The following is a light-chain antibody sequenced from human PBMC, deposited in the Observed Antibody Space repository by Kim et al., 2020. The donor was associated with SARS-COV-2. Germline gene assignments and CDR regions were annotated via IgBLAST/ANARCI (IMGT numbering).Light chain of an antibody. J-gene: IGKJ1*01. V-gene: IGKV1-5*03. Sequence: DIQMTQSPSTLSASVGDTVTITCRASQSVGNWLAWYQQKPGKAPQLLIYKSSTLENGVPSRFSGRGSGTEFTLTITNLQPDDFATYYCHQFDTSWTFGQGTKVDIK. CDR2: KSS. CDR1: QSVGNW. CDR3: HQFDTSWT.